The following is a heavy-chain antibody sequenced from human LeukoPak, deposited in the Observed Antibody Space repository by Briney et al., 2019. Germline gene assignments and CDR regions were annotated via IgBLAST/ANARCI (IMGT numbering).Heavy chain of an antibody. D-gene: IGHD5-24*01. CDR3: ARVRDGYNDAFDI. CDR1: GYTFTNYY. Sequence: ASVKVSCKASGYTFTNYYMHWLRQAPGQGLEWVGVFNPSGGSTSYAQKFQGRVTMTRDTSTSTVYMELSSLRSDDTAVYFCARVRDGYNDAFDIWGQGTMVTVS. CDR2: FNPSGGST. V-gene: IGHV1-46*01. J-gene: IGHJ3*02.